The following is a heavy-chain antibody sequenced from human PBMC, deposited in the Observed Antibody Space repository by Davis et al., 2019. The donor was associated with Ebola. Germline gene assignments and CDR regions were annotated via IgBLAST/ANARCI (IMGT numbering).Heavy chain of an antibody. J-gene: IGHJ5*02. CDR2: ISGSGGST. D-gene: IGHD6-19*01. V-gene: IGHV3-23*01. CDR1: GFTFSSYA. CDR3: AKAFVVSVAGTGGWFDP. Sequence: GESLKISCAASGFTFSSYAMHWVRQAPGKGLEWVSAISGSGGSTYYADSVKGRFTISRDNSKNTLYLQMNSLRAEDTAVYYCAKAFVVSVAGTGGWFDPWGQGTLVTVSS.